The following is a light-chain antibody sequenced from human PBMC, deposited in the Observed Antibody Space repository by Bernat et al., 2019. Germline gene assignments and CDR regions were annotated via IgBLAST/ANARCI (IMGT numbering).Light chain of an antibody. CDR1: QPINNY. V-gene: IGKV1-39*01. CDR2: AAS. J-gene: IGKJ2*01. Sequence: DIQVTQSPSSLSASVGDRVTITCRTSQPINNYLMWYQHKPGTASKLLIYAASSVKSGVPSRFIGSGDGTDFTLTVTSLQPADFATYFCQQSHITPYTFVQGTKVDI. CDR3: QQSHITPYT.